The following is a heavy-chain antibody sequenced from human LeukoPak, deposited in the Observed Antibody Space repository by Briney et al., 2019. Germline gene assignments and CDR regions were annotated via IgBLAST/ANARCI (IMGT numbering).Heavy chain of an antibody. D-gene: IGHD5-12*01. CDR1: GFTFSSYW. Sequence: QPGGSLRLSCAASGFTFSSYWMSWVRQAPGKGLEWVSYISTNSDTIYYADSVKGRFTISRDNAKNSLYLQMNSLRAEDTALYFCGILATRGEVDYWGQGTLVTVSS. CDR3: GILATRGEVDY. V-gene: IGHV3-48*04. J-gene: IGHJ4*02. CDR2: ISTNSDTI.